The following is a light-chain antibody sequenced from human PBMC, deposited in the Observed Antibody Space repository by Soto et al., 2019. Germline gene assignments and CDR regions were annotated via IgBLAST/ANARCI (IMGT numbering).Light chain of an antibody. V-gene: IGLV2-23*02. CDR2: EVN. CDR3: CSFAGSSTFWV. J-gene: IGLJ3*02. CDR1: TSDVGGYDV. Sequence: QSALTQPASVSGSPGQSITISCTGTTSDVGGYDVVSWYQQHPGKAPKLMIFEVNQRPSGVSGRFSGSKSGNTASLTISGLQAEDEADYYCCSFAGSSTFWVFGGGTKLTVL.